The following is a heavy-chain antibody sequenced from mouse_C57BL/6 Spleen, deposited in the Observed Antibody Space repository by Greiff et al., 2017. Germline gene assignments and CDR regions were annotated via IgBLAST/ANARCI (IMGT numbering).Heavy chain of an antibody. CDR3: ARGGTTVVYHYAMDY. D-gene: IGHD1-1*01. J-gene: IGHJ4*01. V-gene: IGHV1-52*01. Sequence: VQLQQPGAELVRPGSSVKLSCKASGYTFTSYWMHWVKQRPIQGLEWIGNIDPSDSDTHYNQKFKDKATLTVDKSSSTAYMQLSSLTSEDSAVXNYARGGTTVVYHYAMDYWGQGTSVTVSS. CDR1: GYTFTSYW. CDR2: IDPSDSDT.